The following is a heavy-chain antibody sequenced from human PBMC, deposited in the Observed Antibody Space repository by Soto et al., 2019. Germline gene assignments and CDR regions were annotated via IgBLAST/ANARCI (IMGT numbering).Heavy chain of an antibody. V-gene: IGHV4-59*12. CDR1: GGSISTYY. J-gene: IGHJ4*02. CDR3: ARHTLTVRSGFDN. D-gene: IGHD4-17*01. CDR2: THYSGKT. Sequence: QVQLQESGPGLVKPSETLSLTCTVSGGSISTYYWDWLRQSPEKGLEWIGYTHYSGKTNYHPSLRGRVTISLDTSRNQFSLILSAVTAADTAIYYCARHTLTVRSGFDNWGQGALVTVSS.